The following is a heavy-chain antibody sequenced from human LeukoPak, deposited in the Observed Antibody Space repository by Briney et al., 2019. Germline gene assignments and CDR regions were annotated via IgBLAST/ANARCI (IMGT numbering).Heavy chain of an antibody. Sequence: GGSLRLSCAASGFTFSSYAMSWVRQAPGKGLEWVSAISGSGGSTYYADSVKGRFTISRDNTKNTLYLQVNSLRAEDTALYYCGRDPIGYSYIDYWGQGTLVTVSS. J-gene: IGHJ4*02. CDR1: GFTFSSYA. D-gene: IGHD5-18*01. CDR3: GRDPIGYSYIDY. V-gene: IGHV3-23*01. CDR2: ISGSGGST.